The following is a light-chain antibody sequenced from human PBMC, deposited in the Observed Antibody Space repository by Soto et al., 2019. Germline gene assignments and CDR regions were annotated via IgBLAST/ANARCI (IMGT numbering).Light chain of an antibody. V-gene: IGLV2-14*01. CDR3: CSYTRTSNHYF. J-gene: IGLJ1*01. CDR1: SSDIDGYDY. CDR2: EVR. Sequence: QSALTQPASVSGSPGQSITISCTGTSSDIDGYDYVSWYQQRPGKAPKLMIYEVRYRPSGVSNRFSGSKSGNTASLTISGLQAEDEAVYYCCSYTRTSNHYFFGSGTKVTVL.